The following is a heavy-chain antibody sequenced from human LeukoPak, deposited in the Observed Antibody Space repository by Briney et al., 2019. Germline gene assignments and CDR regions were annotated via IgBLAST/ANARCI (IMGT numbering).Heavy chain of an antibody. D-gene: IGHD5-18*01. J-gene: IGHJ4*02. CDR1: GYTFTDYF. CDR3: ARGPAIGIDF. Sequence: ASVKVSFKASGYTFTDYFLHWVREAPGQGLEWMGWIIPNSGATNYARKFQGRVTMTRDTSISAAYLDLGSLTSDDTAMYYCARGPAIGIDFWGQGTLVTVSS. CDR2: IIPNSGAT. V-gene: IGHV1-2*02.